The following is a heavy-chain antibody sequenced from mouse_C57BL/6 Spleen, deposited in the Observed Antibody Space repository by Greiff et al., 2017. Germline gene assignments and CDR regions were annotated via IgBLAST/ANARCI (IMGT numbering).Heavy chain of an antibody. D-gene: IGHD1-1*01. CDR1: GFNIKDDY. CDR3: TSPIPITTERGAWFAY. V-gene: IGHV14-4*01. J-gene: IGHJ3*01. CDR2: IDPENGDT. Sequence: EVQLQESGAELVRPGASVKLSCTASGFNIKDDYMHWVKQRPEQGLEWIGWIDPENGDTEYASKFQGKATITADTSSNTAYLQLSSLTSEDTAVYYGTSPIPITTERGAWFAYWGQGTLVTVSA.